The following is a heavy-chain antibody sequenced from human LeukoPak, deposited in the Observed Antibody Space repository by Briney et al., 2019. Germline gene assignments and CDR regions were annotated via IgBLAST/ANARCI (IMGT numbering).Heavy chain of an antibody. Sequence: PSETLSLTCTVSGGSISSYYWSWIRQPPGKGLEWIGYIYYSGSTNYNPSLKSRVTISVDTSKNQFSLKLSSVTAADTAVYYCARGPPRYDYVWGSYRYDYYFDYWGQGTLVTVSS. J-gene: IGHJ4*02. CDR1: GGSISSYY. D-gene: IGHD3-16*02. V-gene: IGHV4-59*01. CDR2: IYYSGST. CDR3: ARGPPRYDYVWGSYRYDYYFDY.